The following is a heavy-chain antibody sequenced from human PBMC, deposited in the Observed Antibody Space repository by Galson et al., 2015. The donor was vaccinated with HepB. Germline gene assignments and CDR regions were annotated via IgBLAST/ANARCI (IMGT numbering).Heavy chain of an antibody. J-gene: IGHJ4*02. D-gene: IGHD5-24*01. CDR1: GYTFSRYS. CDR3: ARGGRDGYNYPEYYFDY. Sequence: SVKVSCKASGYTFSRYSITWVRQAPGQGLEWMGWISAYKRDTEYAQNFQGRVTLTADTSTTTAYMELRSLRSEDTAVYYCARGGRDGYNYPEYYFDYWGQGTLVTVSS. V-gene: IGHV1-18*01. CDR2: ISAYKRDT.